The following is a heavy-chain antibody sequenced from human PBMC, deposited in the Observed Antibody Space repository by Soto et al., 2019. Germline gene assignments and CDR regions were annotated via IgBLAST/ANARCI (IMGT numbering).Heavy chain of an antibody. D-gene: IGHD6-6*01. CDR3: ARGKAARNYYGMDV. V-gene: IGHV3-21*01. CDR1: GFTFSSYS. Sequence: EVQLVESGGGLVKPGGSLRLSCAASGFTFSSYSMNWVRQAPGKGLEWVSSISSSSSYIYYADSVKGRFTISRDNAKNSLYLQMNSLRAEDTAVYYCARGKAARNYYGMDVWGQGTTVTVSS. CDR2: ISSSSSYI. J-gene: IGHJ6*02.